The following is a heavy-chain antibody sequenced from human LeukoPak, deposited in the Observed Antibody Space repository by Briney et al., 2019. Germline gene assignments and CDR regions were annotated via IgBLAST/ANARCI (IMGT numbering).Heavy chain of an antibody. Sequence: ASVKVSCKASGYTFTSYGISWVRQAPGQGLEWMGWISAYNGNTNYAQKLQGRVTMTTDTSTSTAYMELSSLRSEDTAVYYCATLTGTTYASFDIWGQGTMVTVSS. CDR1: GYTFTSYG. CDR3: ATLTGTTYASFDI. J-gene: IGHJ3*02. CDR2: ISAYNGNT. D-gene: IGHD1-7*01. V-gene: IGHV1-18*01.